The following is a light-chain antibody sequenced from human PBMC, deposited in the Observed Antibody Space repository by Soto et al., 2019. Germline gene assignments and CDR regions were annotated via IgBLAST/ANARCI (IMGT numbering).Light chain of an antibody. CDR3: QQYGSSPRT. CDR2: DKS. CDR1: QSVSSN. J-gene: IGKJ1*01. Sequence: IVMTQSPATLSVSPGERATLSCRASQSVSSNLAWYQQKPGQAPRLLIYDKSSRATGIPDRFSGSGSGTDLTLTIGRLEPEDFAVYYCQQYGSSPRTCGQGTKVDIK. V-gene: IGKV3-20*01.